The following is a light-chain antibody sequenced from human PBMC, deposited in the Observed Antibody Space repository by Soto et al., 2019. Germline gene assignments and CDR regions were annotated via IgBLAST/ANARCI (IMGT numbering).Light chain of an antibody. CDR3: QQYNNWPYT. J-gene: IGKJ2*01. CDR2: GAS. CDR1: QSVSSN. Sequence: EIVMTQSPATLAVSPGERAALSCRASQSVSSNFAWYQQKPGQAPRLLIYGASSRATGTPARFSGSGSGTEFTLTISSLQSEDFAVYYWQQYNNWPYTFGLRTKLEMK. V-gene: IGKV3-15*01.